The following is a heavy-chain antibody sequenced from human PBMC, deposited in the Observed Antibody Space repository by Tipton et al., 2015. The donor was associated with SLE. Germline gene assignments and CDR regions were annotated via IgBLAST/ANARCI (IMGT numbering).Heavy chain of an antibody. V-gene: IGHV3-7*01. J-gene: IGHJ4*02. CDR3: ARPGTYCRGGGSCFPFEY. CDR2: IKQGGSEK. Sequence: GSLRLSCAASGFTFTNIWMSWVRQAPGKGLEWVAHIKQGGSEKYYVDSVKGRFTISRDNAKNSLYLQMNSLRAEDTAVYYCARPGTYCRGGGSCFPFEYWGQGTVVTVSS. CDR1: GFTFTNIW. D-gene: IGHD2-15*01.